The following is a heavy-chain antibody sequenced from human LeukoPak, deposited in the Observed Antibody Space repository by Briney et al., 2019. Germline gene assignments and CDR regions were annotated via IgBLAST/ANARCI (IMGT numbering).Heavy chain of an antibody. CDR2: MDFYGSTI. D-gene: IGHD5-12*01. CDR1: GFTFSNYW. CDR3: ARKPLSGGYGGTIDY. J-gene: IGHJ4*02. Sequence: GGSLRLSCAGSGFTFSNYWMHWVRQVPGKGLVWVSRMDFYGSTIDYADSVKGRFTISRDNAKNTLYLQMSSLRAEDTAIYYCARKPLSGGYGGTIDYWGQGTLVTVSS. V-gene: IGHV3-74*01.